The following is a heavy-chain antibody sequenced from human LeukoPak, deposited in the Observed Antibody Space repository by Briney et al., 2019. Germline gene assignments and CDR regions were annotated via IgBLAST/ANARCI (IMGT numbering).Heavy chain of an antibody. V-gene: IGHV3-30*04. D-gene: IGHD6-13*01. J-gene: IGHJ4*02. CDR3: AKDNLSPWQQLPYY. Sequence: GGSLRLSCAASGFTFNRYAIHWVRQAPGKGLEWVAVISYDGSNKYYADSVKGRFTISRDNSKNTLYLQMNSLRAEDTAVYYCAKDNLSPWQQLPYYWGQGXLVXVSS. CDR1: GFTFNRYA. CDR2: ISYDGSNK.